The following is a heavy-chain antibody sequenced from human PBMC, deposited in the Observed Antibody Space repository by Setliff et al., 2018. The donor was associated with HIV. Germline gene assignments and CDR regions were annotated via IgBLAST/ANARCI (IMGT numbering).Heavy chain of an antibody. CDR1: GGTFSGYA. V-gene: IGHV1-69*13. D-gene: IGHD3-3*01. CDR2: IIPIFGTA. J-gene: IGHJ6*03. CDR3: ARGEKRFLEWLPLDYYYYYYMDV. Sequence: SVKVSCKASGGTFSGYAISWVRQAPGQGLELMGGIIPIFGTANYAQKFQGRVTITADESTSTAYMELSSLRSEDTAVYYCARGEKRFLEWLPLDYYYYYYMDVWGKGITVTDSS.